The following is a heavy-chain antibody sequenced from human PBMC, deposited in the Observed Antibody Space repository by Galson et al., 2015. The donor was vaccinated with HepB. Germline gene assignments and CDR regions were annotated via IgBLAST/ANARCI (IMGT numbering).Heavy chain of an antibody. CDR3: ARGLEWELVLGYFDY. Sequence: SLRLSCAASGFTFSSYSMKWVRQAPGKGLEWVSYISSSSSTIYYADSVKGRFTISRDNAKNSLYLQMNSLRDEDTAVYYCARGLEWELVLGYFDYWGQGTLVTVSS. J-gene: IGHJ4*02. V-gene: IGHV3-48*02. CDR2: ISSSSSTI. CDR1: GFTFSSYS. D-gene: IGHD1-26*01.